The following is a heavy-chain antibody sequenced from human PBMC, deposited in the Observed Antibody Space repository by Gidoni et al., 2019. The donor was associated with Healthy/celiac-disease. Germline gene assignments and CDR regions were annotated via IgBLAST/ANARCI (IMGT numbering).Heavy chain of an antibody. J-gene: IGHJ5*02. Sequence: QVPLVESGGGLVKPGGSLRLSCAASGFPFSDYYMSWIRKAPGKGLEWVSYIRSSGSTIYYADAVKGRFTISRDNAKNSLYLQMNSLRAEDTAVYYCARDGRLGGYRNWFDPWGQGTLVTVSS. CDR1: GFPFSDYY. D-gene: IGHD5-18*01. V-gene: IGHV3-11*01. CDR3: ARDGRLGGYRNWFDP. CDR2: IRSSGSTI.